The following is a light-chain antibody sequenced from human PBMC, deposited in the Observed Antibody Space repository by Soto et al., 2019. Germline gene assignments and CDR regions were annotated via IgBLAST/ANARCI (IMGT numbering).Light chain of an antibody. J-gene: IGKJ4*01. CDR1: QSVSSN. CDR2: GAS. V-gene: IGKV3-15*01. CDR3: QQYHNWPLT. Sequence: EIVMTQSPATLSVSPGERATLSCRASQSVSSNLAWYQQKPGQAPRLLIYGASTRATGIPARFSGSGSGTEFTLTISSLQSEDFPVYYCQQYHNWPLTCRGATKVDIK.